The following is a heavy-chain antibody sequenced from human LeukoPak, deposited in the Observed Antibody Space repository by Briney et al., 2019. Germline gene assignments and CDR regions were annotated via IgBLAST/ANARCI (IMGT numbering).Heavy chain of an antibody. CDR2: IKEDGSEM. D-gene: IGHD1-14*01. J-gene: IGHJ4*02. CDR1: GLTFKNYW. CDR3: TRDRSRAEDD. V-gene: IGHV3-7*01. Sequence: PGGTLRLSCAASGLTFKNYWMTWVRQAPGKGLEWVGNIKEDGSEMYYVDSVEGRFTISRDNAKNTVYLQMNSLRGEDTAVYYCTRDRSRAEDDWGQGTLVTVSS.